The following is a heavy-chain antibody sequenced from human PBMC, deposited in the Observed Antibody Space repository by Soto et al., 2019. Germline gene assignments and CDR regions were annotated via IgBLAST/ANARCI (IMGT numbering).Heavy chain of an antibody. CDR3: ARGHITGTTYYYYGMDV. Sequence: GASVKVSCKASGGTFSSYAISWLLQAPGQGLEWMGGIIPIFGTANYAQKFQGRVTITADESTSTAYMELSSLRSEDTAVYYCARGHITGTTYYYYGMDVWGQGTTVTVSS. V-gene: IGHV1-69*13. CDR2: IIPIFGTA. CDR1: GGTFSSYA. J-gene: IGHJ6*02. D-gene: IGHD1-20*01.